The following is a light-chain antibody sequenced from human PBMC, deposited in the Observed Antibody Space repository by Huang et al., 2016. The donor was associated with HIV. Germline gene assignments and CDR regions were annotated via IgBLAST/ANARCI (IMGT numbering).Light chain of an antibody. CDR2: TAS. CDR1: QGISSY. CDR3: HQYYTYPQT. V-gene: IGKV1-8*01. J-gene: IGKJ2*01. Sequence: AIRITQSPSSLSASTGDRVTITCRASQGISSYLAWYQQKPGKAPKPLIYTASTLQSGVPSRFNGSGSGTEFTLTISCLQSEDFATYYCHQYYTYPQTFGQGTKLEIK.